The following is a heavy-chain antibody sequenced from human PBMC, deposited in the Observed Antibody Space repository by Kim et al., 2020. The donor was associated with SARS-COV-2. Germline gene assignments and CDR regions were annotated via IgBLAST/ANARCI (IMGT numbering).Heavy chain of an antibody. Sequence: GESLKISCKGSGYSFTSYWIGWVRQMPGKGLEWMGIIYPGDSDTRYSPSFQGQVTISADKSISTAYLQWSSLKASDTAMYYCARRIRYDSSGYYYVEYYFDYWGQGTLVTVSS. D-gene: IGHD3-22*01. V-gene: IGHV5-51*01. J-gene: IGHJ4*02. CDR3: ARRIRYDSSGYYYVEYYFDY. CDR2: IYPGDSDT. CDR1: GYSFTSYW.